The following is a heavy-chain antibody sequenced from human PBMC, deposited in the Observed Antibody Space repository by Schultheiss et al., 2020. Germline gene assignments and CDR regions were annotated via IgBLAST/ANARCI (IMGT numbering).Heavy chain of an antibody. V-gene: IGHV3-9*01. CDR2: ISWNSGST. CDR1: GFTFDDYA. CDR3: ARESYGDYIYYDSIGHDY. D-gene: IGHD3-22*01. J-gene: IGHJ4*02. Sequence: SLKISCAASGFTFDDYAMHWVRQAPGKGLEWVSGISWNSGSTYYADSVKGRFTISRDNAKNSLYLQMNSLRDEDTAVYYCARESYGDYIYYDSIGHDYWGQGTLVTVSS.